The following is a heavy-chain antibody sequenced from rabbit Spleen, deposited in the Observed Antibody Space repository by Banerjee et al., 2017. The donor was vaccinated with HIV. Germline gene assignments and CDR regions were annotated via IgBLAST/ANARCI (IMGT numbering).Heavy chain of an antibody. D-gene: IGHD1-1*01. Sequence: QSLEESGGGLVKPGGTLTLTCKASGADFSSIQYMCWVRQAPGKGLEWIGCINTDSSGDTYYTSWAKGRFTISKTSSTTVTLQVTSLTAADTATYFCARESAYYLTRLDLWGPGTLVTVS. CDR1: GADFSSIQY. CDR2: INTDSSGDT. CDR3: ARESAYYLTRLDL. J-gene: IGHJ3*01. V-gene: IGHV1S40*01.